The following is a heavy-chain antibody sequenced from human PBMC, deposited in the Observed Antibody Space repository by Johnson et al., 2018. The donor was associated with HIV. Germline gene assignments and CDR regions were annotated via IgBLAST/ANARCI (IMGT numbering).Heavy chain of an antibody. CDR2: INSDGSST. D-gene: IGHD6-6*01. V-gene: IGHV3-74*01. CDR3: AREVGSWYSSSSGAFDI. J-gene: IGHJ3*02. CDR1: GFTFSSYG. Sequence: VQLVESGGGVVQPGRSLRLSCAASGFTFSSYGMHWVRQAPGKGLEWVSRINSDGSSTSYADSVKGRFTISRDNAKNTLYLQMNSLRAGDTAVYYCAREVGSWYSSSSGAFDIWGQGTMVTVSS.